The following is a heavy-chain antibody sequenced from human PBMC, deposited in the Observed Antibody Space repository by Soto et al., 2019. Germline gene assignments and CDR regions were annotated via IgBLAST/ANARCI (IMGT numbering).Heavy chain of an antibody. CDR3: AKGPISMMVVGYFAY. CDR1: GFNFRSLA. CDR2: VSSDGMNV. V-gene: IGHV3-30*18. Sequence: QVQLVESGGGVVQPGKSLRLSCAVSGFNFRSLAVHWVRQAPGTGPEWVAAVSSDGMNVHYADSVKGRFTISRDDSETTVYLQLNSLSGDDTAMYYWAKGPISMMVVGYFAYWGQGTLVTVSS. J-gene: IGHJ4*02. D-gene: IGHD3-3*02.